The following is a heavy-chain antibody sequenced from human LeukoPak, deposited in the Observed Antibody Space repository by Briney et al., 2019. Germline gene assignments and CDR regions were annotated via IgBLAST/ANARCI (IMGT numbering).Heavy chain of an antibody. J-gene: IGHJ4*02. D-gene: IGHD3-9*01. Sequence: SETLSLTCSVSGGSITSGRYYWTWIRQYPEKGLEWIGYSYYTGSTHYKPSLKCRVAISLDKSKNQFSLNLTSATAADTAVYYCARATYDLLTGYYLDSWGQGTLVTVSS. V-gene: IGHV4-31*03. CDR2: SYYTGST. CDR1: GGSITSGRYY. CDR3: ARATYDLLTGYYLDS.